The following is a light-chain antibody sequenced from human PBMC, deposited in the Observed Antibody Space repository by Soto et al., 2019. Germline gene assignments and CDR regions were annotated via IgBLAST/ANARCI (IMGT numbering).Light chain of an antibody. CDR3: HQYSASQYT. V-gene: IGKV3-20*01. J-gene: IGKJ2*01. CDR2: GAS. CDR1: QSLSDRY. Sequence: EIVLTQSPGILSLSPGEGASLFCRASQSLSDRYLSWYQHKPGQSPRLLIYGASTRVPGTPDRISGSGSGTDYILTITRLEPEDFAVYDCHQYSASQYTFGQGTRLEIK.